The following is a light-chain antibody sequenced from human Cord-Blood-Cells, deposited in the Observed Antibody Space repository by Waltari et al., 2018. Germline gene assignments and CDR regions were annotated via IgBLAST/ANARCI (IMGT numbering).Light chain of an antibody. J-gene: IGLJ1*01. CDR3: SSYTSSSTHYV. CDR1: RSDVVGYNY. CDR2: EVS. V-gene: IGLV2-14*01. Sequence: QSALTQPASGSGSPGPSITISCSGTRSDVVGYNYVSWYQQHPGKAPKLMIYEVSNRPSGVSNRFSGSKSGNTASLTISGLQAEDEADYYCSSYTSSSTHYVFGTGTKVTVL.